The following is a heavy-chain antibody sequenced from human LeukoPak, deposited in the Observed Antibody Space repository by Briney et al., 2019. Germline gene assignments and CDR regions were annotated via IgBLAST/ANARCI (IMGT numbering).Heavy chain of an antibody. V-gene: IGHV3-30-3*01. CDR1: GFTFSSYA. J-gene: IGHJ4*02. CDR3: ARESYYDFWSGYYWGTYYFDY. Sequence: GGSLRLSCAASGFTFSSYAMHWVRQAPGKGLEWVAVISYDGSNKYYADSVKGRFTISRDNSKNTLYLQMNSLRAEDTAVYYCARESYYDFWSGYYWGTYYFDYWGQGTLVTVSS. CDR2: ISYDGSNK. D-gene: IGHD3-3*01.